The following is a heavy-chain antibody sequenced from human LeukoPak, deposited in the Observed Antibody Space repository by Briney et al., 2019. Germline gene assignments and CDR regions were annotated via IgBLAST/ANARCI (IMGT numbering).Heavy chain of an antibody. J-gene: IGHJ4*02. D-gene: IGHD6-19*01. Sequence: SETLSLTCTVSGVSISSYYWSWIRQPPGKGLEWIGYIYYSGSTSYNPSLKSRVTISVDTSKNQFSLKLSSVTAADTAVYYCASLPRSAVAGPLADYWGQGTLVTVSS. CDR1: GVSISSYY. CDR3: ASLPRSAVAGPLADY. CDR2: IYYSGST. V-gene: IGHV4-59*08.